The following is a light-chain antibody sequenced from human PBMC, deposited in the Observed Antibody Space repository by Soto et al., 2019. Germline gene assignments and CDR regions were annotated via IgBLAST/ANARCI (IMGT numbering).Light chain of an antibody. J-gene: IGKJ1*01. CDR3: QQYNYYWT. Sequence: DIQMTQSPSTLSASVGDRVTISCRASQSVSNWLAWYQQKPGKAPKLLIYKASSLESGVPSRFSGSGSGTKFTLTISSLQPDDFATYYCQQYNYYWTFGQGTKVEIK. V-gene: IGKV1-5*03. CDR1: QSVSNW. CDR2: KAS.